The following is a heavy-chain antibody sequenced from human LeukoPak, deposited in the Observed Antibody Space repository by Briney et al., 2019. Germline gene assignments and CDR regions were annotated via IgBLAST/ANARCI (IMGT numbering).Heavy chain of an antibody. CDR2: ISYDGSNK. CDR3: ACSMAGSQFQVNWFDP. D-gene: IGHD2-15*01. CDR1: GFTFSSYA. Sequence: GGSLRLSCAASGFTFSSYAMHWVRQAPGKGLEWVAVISYDGSNKYYADSVKGRFTISRDNSKNTLYLQMNSLRAEDTAVYYCACSMAGSQFQVNWFDPGAREPWSPSPQ. V-gene: IGHV3-30*04. J-gene: IGHJ5*02.